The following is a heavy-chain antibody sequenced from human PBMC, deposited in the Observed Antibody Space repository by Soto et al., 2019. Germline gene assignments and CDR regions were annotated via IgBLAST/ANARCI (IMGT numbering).Heavy chain of an antibody. J-gene: IGHJ4*02. CDR3: ARSYYFDY. CDR1: GFTVSSYY. CDR2: IYSGGST. Sequence: GGSLRLSCAASGFTVSSYYMSWVRQAPGKGLEWVSVIYSGGSTFHADSVKGRFTISRDNSKNTLYLQMNSLRAEDTAVYYCARSYYFDYWGQGTLVTVSS. V-gene: IGHV3-53*01.